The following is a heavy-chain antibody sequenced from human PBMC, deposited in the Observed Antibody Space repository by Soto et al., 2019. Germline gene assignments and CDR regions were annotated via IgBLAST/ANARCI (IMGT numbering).Heavy chain of an antibody. CDR3: VRAIGHYGMDV. Sequence: GGSLRLSCVASGFIFSNCWMHWVRQAPGMGLVWASHINSDGSSTTYADSVKGRFTISRDNAKNTLYLQMNSLRAEDTAVYYCVRAIGHYGMDVWGRGTTVTVSS. J-gene: IGHJ6*02. CDR2: INSDGSST. D-gene: IGHD3-22*01. V-gene: IGHV3-74*01. CDR1: GFIFSNCW.